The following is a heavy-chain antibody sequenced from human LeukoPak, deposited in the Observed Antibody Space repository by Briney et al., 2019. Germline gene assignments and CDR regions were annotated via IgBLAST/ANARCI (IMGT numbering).Heavy chain of an antibody. CDR2: ISYAGSNK. CDR1: GFTFSGYG. V-gene: IGHV3-30*18. J-gene: IGHJ3*02. CDR3: AKDRRAFDI. Sequence: GGPRSLSLAASGFTFSGYGRHGVRRAPGKGLEWVAVISYAGSNKYYADSVKGRFTISRDNSKNTLYLQMNSLRAEDTAVYYCAKDRRAFDIWGQGTMVTVSS. D-gene: IGHD1-14*01.